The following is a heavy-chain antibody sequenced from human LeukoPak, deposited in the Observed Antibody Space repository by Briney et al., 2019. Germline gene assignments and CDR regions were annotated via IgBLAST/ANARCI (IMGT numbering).Heavy chain of an antibody. CDR1: GFTFSSYA. CDR3: ASQMTTTLGAFHI. CDR2: INCNGGST. Sequence: PGGSLRLSCAASGFTFSSYAMHWVRQAPGKGLEYVSAINCNGGSTYYANSVKGRFTISRDNSKNTLYLQMGSLRAEDMAVYYCASQMTTTLGAFHIWGQGTMVTVSS. V-gene: IGHV3-64*01. J-gene: IGHJ3*02. D-gene: IGHD5-24*01.